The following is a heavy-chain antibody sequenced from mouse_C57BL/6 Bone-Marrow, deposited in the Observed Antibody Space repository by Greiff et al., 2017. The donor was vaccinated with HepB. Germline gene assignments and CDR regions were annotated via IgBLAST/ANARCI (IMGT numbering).Heavy chain of an antibody. J-gene: IGHJ1*03. V-gene: IGHV1-7*01. CDR2: INPSSGYT. CDR1: GYTFTSYW. CDR3: ARSPYYYGSSYVRYWYFDV. D-gene: IGHD1-1*01. Sequence: VQLVESGAELAKPGASVKLSCKASGYTFTSYWMHWVKQRPGQGLEWIGYINPSSGYTKYNQKFKDKATLTADKSSSTAYMQLSSLTYEDSAVYYCARSPYYYGSSYVRYWYFDVWGTGTTVTVSS.